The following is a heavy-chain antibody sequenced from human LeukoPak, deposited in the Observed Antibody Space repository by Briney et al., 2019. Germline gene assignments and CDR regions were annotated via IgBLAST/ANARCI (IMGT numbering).Heavy chain of an antibody. Sequence: GGSLRLSCAASGFTFSSYAMHWVRQAPGKGLEWVAVISYDGSNKYYADSVKGRFTIPRDNSKNTLYLQMNSLRAEDTAVYYCARDLSGVTGYTYGRGIDYWGQGTLVTVSS. D-gene: IGHD5-18*01. J-gene: IGHJ4*02. CDR1: GFTFSSYA. CDR2: ISYDGSNK. CDR3: ARDLSGVTGYTYGRGIDY. V-gene: IGHV3-30*04.